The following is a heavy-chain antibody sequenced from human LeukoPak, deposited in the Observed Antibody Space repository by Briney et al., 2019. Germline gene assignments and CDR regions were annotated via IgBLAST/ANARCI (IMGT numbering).Heavy chain of an antibody. CDR2: ISAFNGNT. CDR1: GYTFTSYG. CDR3: ARGYQTSYYDRSGYLTYFDY. V-gene: IGHV1-18*01. J-gene: IGHJ4*02. D-gene: IGHD3-22*01. Sequence: ASVKVSCKASGYTFTSYGITWVRQAPGHGLEWMGWISAFNGNTNYAQKFQGRVTMTTDTSTKIAYMELRSLRSDDTAVYYCARGYQTSYYDRSGYLTYFDYWGQGTLVTVSS.